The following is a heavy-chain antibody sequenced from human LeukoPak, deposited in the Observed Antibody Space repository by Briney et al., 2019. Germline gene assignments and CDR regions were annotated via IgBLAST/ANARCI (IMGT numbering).Heavy chain of an antibody. D-gene: IGHD3-3*01. J-gene: IGHJ5*02. CDR1: GFTFSSYA. CDR3: ARTHPYYDFWSGYAYGNWFDP. Sequence: GRSLRLSCAASGFTFSSYAMHWVRQAPGKGLEWVAVISYDGSNKYYADSVKGRFTISRDNSKNTLYLQMNSLRAEDTAVYYCARTHPYYDFWSGYAYGNWFDPWGQGTLVTVSS. V-gene: IGHV3-30-3*01. CDR2: ISYDGSNK.